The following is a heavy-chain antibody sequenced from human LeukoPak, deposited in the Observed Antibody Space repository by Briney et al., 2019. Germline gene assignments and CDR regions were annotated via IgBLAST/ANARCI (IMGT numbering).Heavy chain of an antibody. CDR2: INPSGGST. CDR3: ARDPYSYYYGMDV. Sequence: VASVKVSCKASGYTFTSYYMHWVRQAPGQGLEWMGIINPSGGSTRYAQKFQGRVTMTRDTSTSTVYMELSSLRSEDTAVYYCARDPYSYYYGMDVWGQGTTVTVSS. J-gene: IGHJ6*02. V-gene: IGHV1-46*01. CDR1: GYTFTSYY.